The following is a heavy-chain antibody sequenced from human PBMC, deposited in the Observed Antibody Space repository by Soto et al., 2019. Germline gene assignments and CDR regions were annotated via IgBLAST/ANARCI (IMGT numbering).Heavy chain of an antibody. CDR2: IIPILDIA. CDR3: AKSTPTWQQLVPMPDY. J-gene: IGHJ4*02. CDR1: GGTFNTYP. V-gene: IGHV1-69*02. Sequence: SVKVSCKTSGGTFNTYPISWVRQAPGQGLEWMGTIIPILDIANYAQKFQGRVTITADKSTSTAYMELSSLESEDTAVYYCAKSTPTWQQLVPMPDYWGQGTLVTVSS. D-gene: IGHD6-13*01.